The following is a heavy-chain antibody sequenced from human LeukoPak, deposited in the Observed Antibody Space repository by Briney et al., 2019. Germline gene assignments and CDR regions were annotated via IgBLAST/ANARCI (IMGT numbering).Heavy chain of an antibody. Sequence: SETLSLTCAVYGGSFSGYYWGWIRQPPGKGLEWIGEINHSGSTNYNPSLKSRVTISVDTSKNQFSLKLSSVTAADTAVYYCARGRQTTARRNHCGMDVWGQGTTVTVSS. D-gene: IGHD4-17*01. J-gene: IGHJ6*02. CDR1: GGSFSGYY. CDR2: INHSGST. CDR3: ARGRQTTARRNHCGMDV. V-gene: IGHV4-34*01.